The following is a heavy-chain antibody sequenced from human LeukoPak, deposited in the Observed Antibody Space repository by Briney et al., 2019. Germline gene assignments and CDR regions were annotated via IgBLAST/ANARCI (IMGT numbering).Heavy chain of an antibody. CDR2: INPSGSSA. V-gene: IGHV1-46*01. CDR1: GYTFSSYH. CDR3: AREQGGYYSGMDV. Sequence: GASVKVSCKASGYTFSSYHMHWLRQAPGQELEWMGVINPSGSSATYAQKFQDRVTMTRDTSTSTVYMELSSLRSDDTAVYYCAREQGGYYSGMDVWGQGTTVTVFS. D-gene: IGHD3-16*01. J-gene: IGHJ6*02.